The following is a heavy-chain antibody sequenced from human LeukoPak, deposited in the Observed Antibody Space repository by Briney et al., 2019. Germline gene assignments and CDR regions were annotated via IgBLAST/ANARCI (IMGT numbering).Heavy chain of an antibody. CDR2: ISYDGTYK. CDR1: GFTFSSYA. J-gene: IGHJ4*02. D-gene: IGHD5-24*01. V-gene: IGHV3-30*18. CDR3: AKKSQPGVDMATIHFDH. Sequence: PGGSLRLSCAASGFTFSSYAMSWVRQAPGKGLEWVAIISYDGTYKYYADSVKGRFTISRDNSENTLYLQMNSLRAEDTAVYYCAKKSQPGVDMATIHFDHGGQGTLVTVSS.